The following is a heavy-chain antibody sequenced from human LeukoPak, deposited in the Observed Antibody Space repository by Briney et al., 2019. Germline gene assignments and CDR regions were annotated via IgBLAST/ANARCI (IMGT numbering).Heavy chain of an antibody. Sequence: SQTLSLTCTVSGGSISSGSYYWSWIRQPPGKGLEWIGYIYYSGSTNYNPSLKSRVTISVDTSKNQFSLKLSSVTAADTAVYYCARVYFPYRWFGEISFDYWGQGTLVTVSS. V-gene: IGHV4-61*01. J-gene: IGHJ4*02. CDR1: GGSISSGSYY. CDR2: IYYSGST. CDR3: ARVYFPYRWFGEISFDY. D-gene: IGHD3-10*01.